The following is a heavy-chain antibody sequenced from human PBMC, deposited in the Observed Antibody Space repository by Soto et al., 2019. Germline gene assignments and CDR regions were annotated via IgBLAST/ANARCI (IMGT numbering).Heavy chain of an antibody. CDR1: RYTFTIYD. J-gene: IGHJ6*02. CDR3: ARGVYCTTDNCWDDFYYYNMDV. V-gene: IGHV1-8*01. D-gene: IGHD1-1*01. Sequence: GASVKVSCKPSRYTFTIYDLNWVRQAPGQGLEWMGWVNPNSGNTGYAQKFQGRVTMTTDTSINTAHMELSSLRSEEMADYYCARGVYCTTDNCWDDFYYYNMDVWGRGTTVTVSS. CDR2: VNPNSGNT.